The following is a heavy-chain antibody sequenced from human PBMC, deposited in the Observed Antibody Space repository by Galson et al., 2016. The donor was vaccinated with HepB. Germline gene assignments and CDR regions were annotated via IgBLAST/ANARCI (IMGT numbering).Heavy chain of an antibody. CDR1: GFIFNNSA. Sequence: SLRFSCAASGFIFNNSAIHWIRQAPGKGLAWVAVISDDGSNKYDADSVKGRFTISRDNSKNTLYLQMNSLRAEDTAVFYCAKRPYSYGWHYGMDVWGQGTTVTVSS. J-gene: IGHJ6*02. CDR2: ISDDGSNK. D-gene: IGHD5-18*01. V-gene: IGHV3-30-3*02. CDR3: AKRPYSYGWHYGMDV.